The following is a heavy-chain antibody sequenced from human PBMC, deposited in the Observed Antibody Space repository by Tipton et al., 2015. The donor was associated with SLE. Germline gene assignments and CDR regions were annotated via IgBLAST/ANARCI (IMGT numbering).Heavy chain of an antibody. V-gene: IGHV6-1*01. CDR1: GDSVSSNRAA. CDR2: TYYRSRWYN. D-gene: IGHD3-16*01. J-gene: IGHJ4*02. Sequence: GLVKPSQTLSLICAISGDSVSSNRAAWNWIRQSPSRGLEWLGRTYYRSRWYNDYALSVTSRIAINADTSNNQFSLQLKYVTPEDTAVYFCAGEQPWGGGFDSWDQGTLVTVSS. CDR3: AGEQPWGGGFDS.